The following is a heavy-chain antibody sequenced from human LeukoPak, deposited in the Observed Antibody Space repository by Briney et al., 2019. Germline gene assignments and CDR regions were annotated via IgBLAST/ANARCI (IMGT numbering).Heavy chain of an antibody. V-gene: IGHV4-39*07. J-gene: IGHJ4*02. CDR3: ASGYYDSSGYYPPNY. Sequence: SETLSLTCTVSGGSISSYYWGWIRQPPGKGLEWIGSIYYSGSTYYNPSLKSRVTISVDTSKNQFSLKLSSVTAADTAVYYCASGYYDSSGYYPPNYWGQGTLVTVSS. CDR1: GGSISSYY. D-gene: IGHD3-22*01. CDR2: IYYSGST.